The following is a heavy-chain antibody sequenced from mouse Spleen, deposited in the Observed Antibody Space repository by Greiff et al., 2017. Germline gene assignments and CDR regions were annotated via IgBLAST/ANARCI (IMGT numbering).Heavy chain of an antibody. Sequence: EVQGVESGGGLVKLGGSLKLSCAASGFTFSSYAMSWVRQTPEKRLEWVATISSGGGNTYYPDSVKGRFTISRDNAKNTLYLQMSSLKSEDTAMYYCARGPMITYYYAMDYWGQGTSVTVSS. CDR1: GFTFSSYA. CDR3: ARGPMITYYYAMDY. D-gene: IGHD2-4*01. J-gene: IGHJ4*01. CDR2: ISSGGGNT. V-gene: IGHV5-9-3*01.